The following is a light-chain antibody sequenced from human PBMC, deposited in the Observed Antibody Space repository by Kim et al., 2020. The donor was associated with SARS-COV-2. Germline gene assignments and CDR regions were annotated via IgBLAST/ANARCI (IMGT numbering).Light chain of an antibody. CDR3: VLYMGSGIRV. CDR2: NTS. CDR1: SGSVFTSHY. Sequence: QTVVTQEPSFSVSPGGTVTLTCGLNSGSVFTSHYPSWYQQSPGKAPRTLIYNTSTRSSGVPDRFSGSILGNKAALTITGAQADDESDYYCVLYMGSGIRVFGGGTQLTVL. J-gene: IGLJ3*02. V-gene: IGLV8-61*01.